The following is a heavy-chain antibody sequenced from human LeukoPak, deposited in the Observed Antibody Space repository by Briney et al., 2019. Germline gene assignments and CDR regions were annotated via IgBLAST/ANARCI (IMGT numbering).Heavy chain of an antibody. CDR2: IIPILGIA. CDR3: ARVGTYGSGTNDAFDI. V-gene: IGHV1-69*04. Sequence: SVKVSCKASGYTFTSCGISWVRQAPGQGLEWMGRIIPILGIANYAQKFQGRVTITADKSTSTAYMELSSLRSEDTAVYYCARVGTYGSGTNDAFDIWGQGTMVTVSS. CDR1: GYTFTSCG. D-gene: IGHD3-10*01. J-gene: IGHJ3*02.